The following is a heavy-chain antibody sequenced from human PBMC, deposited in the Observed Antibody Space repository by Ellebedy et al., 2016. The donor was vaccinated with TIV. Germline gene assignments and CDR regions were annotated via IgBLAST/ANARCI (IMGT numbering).Heavy chain of an antibody. CDR2: INHSGST. V-gene: IGHV4-34*01. Sequence: SQTLSLTCAVYGGSFSGYYWSWIRQPPGKGLEWIGEINHSGSTNYNPSLKSRVTISVDTSKNQFSLKLSSVTAADTAVYYCAREGIAVAGRIRYNWFDPWGQGPRSPSPQ. CDR1: GGSFSGYY. J-gene: IGHJ5*02. CDR3: AREGIAVAGRIRYNWFDP. D-gene: IGHD6-19*01.